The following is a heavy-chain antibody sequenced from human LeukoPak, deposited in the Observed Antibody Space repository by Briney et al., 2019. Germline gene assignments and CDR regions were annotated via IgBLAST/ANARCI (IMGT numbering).Heavy chain of an antibody. V-gene: IGHV1-2*02. CDR1: GYTFTGYY. CDR3: ARDTIMVRGVPRGLGY. Sequence: ASVKVSCKASGYTFTGYYMHWVRQAPGQGLEWMGWINPNSGGTNYAQKLQGRVTMTRDTSISTAYMELNRLRFDDTAVYYCARDTIMVRGVPRGLGYWGQGTLVTVSS. J-gene: IGHJ4*02. D-gene: IGHD3-10*01. CDR2: INPNSGGT.